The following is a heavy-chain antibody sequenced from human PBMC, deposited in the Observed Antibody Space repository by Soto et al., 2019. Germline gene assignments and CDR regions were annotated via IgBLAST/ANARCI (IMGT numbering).Heavy chain of an antibody. Sequence: GADLSPACAPSGLSLGRYAMSWVRQAPGKGLEWVSTIEYDGVKTRYADSVKGRFTTSRDNSKNTLFLQMNSLRADDTAIYYCNPDSSVGEFDCWGQQT. J-gene: IGHJ4*02. CDR3: NPDSSVGEFDC. V-gene: IGHV3-23*01. CDR2: IEYDGVKT. CDR1: GLSLGRYA. D-gene: IGHD6-19*01.